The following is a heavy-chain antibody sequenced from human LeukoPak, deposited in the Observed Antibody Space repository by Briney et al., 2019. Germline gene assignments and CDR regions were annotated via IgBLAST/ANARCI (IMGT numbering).Heavy chain of an antibody. CDR1: GYTFTSFG. Sequence: ASVKVSCKPSGYTFTSFGISWVRQAPGQGLEWMGWIGAYNGDTNYAQKFQGRVTMTTDTSTSTAYMDLRSLRSDDTAVYYCASSTAGRYYDSSGYYYRGDYWGQGTLVTVSS. J-gene: IGHJ4*02. CDR2: IGAYNGDT. V-gene: IGHV1-18*04. CDR3: ASSTAGRYYDSSGYYYRGDY. D-gene: IGHD3-22*01.